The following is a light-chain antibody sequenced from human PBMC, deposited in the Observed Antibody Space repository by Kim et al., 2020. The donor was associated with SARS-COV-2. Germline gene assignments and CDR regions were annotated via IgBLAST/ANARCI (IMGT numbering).Light chain of an antibody. J-gene: IGLJ2*01. CDR2: YFSDSDK. CDR3: MIWPRNAVL. Sequence: LTCTLPSEIHVGSHNVYWFQQKPGSPPRYLLYYFSDSDKGQGSGVPSRFSGSKDASANTGILLISGLQSADEADYYCMIWPRNAVLFGGGTQLTVL. CDR1: SEIHVGSHN. V-gene: IGLV5-37*01.